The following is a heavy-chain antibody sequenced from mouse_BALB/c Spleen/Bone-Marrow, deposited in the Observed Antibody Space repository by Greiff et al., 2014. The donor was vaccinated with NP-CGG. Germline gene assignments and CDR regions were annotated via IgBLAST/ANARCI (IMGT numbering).Heavy chain of an antibody. V-gene: IGHV2-6-1*01. CDR1: GFSFTSYG. J-gene: IGHJ3*01. Sequence: VKVVESGPGLVPPSQTPSITCTVSGFSFTSYGVHWVRQPPGKGLEWLVVIWSDGSTTYNSALKSRLNISKDNSKRQVFLKMNSLQIDDTAMYYCARQGFAYWGQGTLVTVSA. CDR3: ARQGFAY. CDR2: IWSDGST.